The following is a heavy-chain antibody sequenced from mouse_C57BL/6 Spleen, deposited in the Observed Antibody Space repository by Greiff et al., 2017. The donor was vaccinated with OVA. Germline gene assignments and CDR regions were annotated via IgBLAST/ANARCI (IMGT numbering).Heavy chain of an antibody. D-gene: IGHD1-1*01. J-gene: IGHJ4*01. CDR1: GYTFTDYN. CDR3: ARFLLRSPYAMDY. CDR2: INPNNGGT. Sequence: EVQLQQSGPELVKPGASVKMSCKASGYTFTDYNMHWVKQSHGKSLEWIGYINPNNGGTSYNQKFKGKATLTVNKSSSTAYMELRSLTSEDSAVYYCARFLLRSPYAMDYWGQGTSVTVSS. V-gene: IGHV1-22*01.